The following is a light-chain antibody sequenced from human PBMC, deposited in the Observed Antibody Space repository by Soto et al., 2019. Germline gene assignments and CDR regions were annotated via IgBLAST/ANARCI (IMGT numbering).Light chain of an antibody. J-gene: IGKJ3*01. CDR3: LQRYSTPVT. V-gene: IGKV1-39*01. Sequence: DIQMTQSPSSLSAFVGDRVTITCRASQSISVYLNWYQQKPGKAPKLLIYDTSSLQSGVPSRFSGSGSGTDFTLTICNLQTDDYATYSCLQRYSTPVTFGPGTNVDTK. CDR1: QSISVY. CDR2: DTS.